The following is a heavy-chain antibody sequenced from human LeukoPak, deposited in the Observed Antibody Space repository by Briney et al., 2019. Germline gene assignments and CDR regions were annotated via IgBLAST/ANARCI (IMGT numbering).Heavy chain of an antibody. V-gene: IGHV1-18*01. CDR3: AREYYYDSSGYYYYGMDV. J-gene: IGHJ6*02. D-gene: IGHD3-22*01. CDR1: GCTFSSYG. CDR2: ISAYNGNT. Sequence: ASVKVSCKASGCTFSSYGITWVRQAPGQGLEWVGWISAYNGNTNYAQKLQGSVTMTTDTSTSTAYMELRSLRSDDTAVYYCAREYYYDSSGYYYYGMDVWGQGTTVTVSS.